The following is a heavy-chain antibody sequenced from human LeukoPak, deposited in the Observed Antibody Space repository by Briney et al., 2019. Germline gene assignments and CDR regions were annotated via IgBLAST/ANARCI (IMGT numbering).Heavy chain of an antibody. D-gene: IGHD5-12*01. V-gene: IGHV3-74*01. CDR1: GFXFSTYW. CDR3: ARDRGYAFDI. Sequence: GGSLRLSCAASGFXFSTYWFHWVRQAPGKGLMWVSRINSDGGSTSYADSVKGRFTISRDNAKNTLYLQMNNLRAEDTAVYYCARDRGYAFDIWGQGTIVTVSS. CDR2: INSDGGST. J-gene: IGHJ3*02.